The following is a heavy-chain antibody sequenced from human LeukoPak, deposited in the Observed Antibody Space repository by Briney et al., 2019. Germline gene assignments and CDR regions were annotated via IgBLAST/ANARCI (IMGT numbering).Heavy chain of an antibody. CDR3: ARALVGMRYYYYMDV. J-gene: IGHJ6*03. Sequence: GASVKVSCKASGYTFTSYYMYWVRQAPGQGLEWMGIINPSGGSTSYAQKFQGRVTMTRDMSTTTVYMELSSLRSEDTAVYYCARALVGMRYYYYMDVWGKGTTVTVSS. V-gene: IGHV1-46*01. D-gene: IGHD2-8*02. CDR1: GYTFTSYY. CDR2: INPSGGST.